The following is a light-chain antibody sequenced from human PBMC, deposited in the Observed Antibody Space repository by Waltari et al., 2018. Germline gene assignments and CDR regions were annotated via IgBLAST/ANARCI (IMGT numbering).Light chain of an antibody. CDR1: GSDIGGYNY. J-gene: IGLJ1*01. CDR2: DVF. Sequence: QSALTQPASVSGSPGQSLTISCTGTGSDIGGYNYVSWYQQHPGKAPIVMIYDVFYRPSGVSNRFSGSKSGNTASLTISGLQAEDEADYYCSSYTSSSALVFGTGTKVTVL. V-gene: IGLV2-14*03. CDR3: SSYTSSSALV.